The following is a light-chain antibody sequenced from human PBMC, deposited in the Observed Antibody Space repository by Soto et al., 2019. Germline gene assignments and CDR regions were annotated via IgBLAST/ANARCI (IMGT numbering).Light chain of an antibody. J-gene: IGKJ4*01. CDR1: QNIYTW. CDR3: QQYDHLSLT. CDR2: DAS. Sequence: DIQMTQSPSSLSASVGDRVTITCRASQNIYTWLAWYQQKPGKAPKLLIFDASNLDAGVPSRFSGSGSGTYFTFTIHSLQPEDVATYYCQQYDHLSLTFGGGTKVDIK. V-gene: IGKV1-33*01.